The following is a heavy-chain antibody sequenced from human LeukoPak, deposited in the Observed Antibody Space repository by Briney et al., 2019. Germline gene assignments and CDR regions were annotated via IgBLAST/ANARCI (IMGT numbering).Heavy chain of an antibody. CDR2: IIPIFGTA. D-gene: IGHD2-15*01. CDR3: ARDNGYCSGGSCYLLDY. CDR1: GGTLSSYA. V-gene: IGHV1-69*05. Sequence: ASVTGACKASGGTLSSYAISWVRQAPGQGLEWMGGIIPIFGTANYAQKFQGRVTITTDESTSTAYMELSSLRSEDTAVYYCARDNGYCSGGSCYLLDYWGQGTLVTVSS. J-gene: IGHJ4*02.